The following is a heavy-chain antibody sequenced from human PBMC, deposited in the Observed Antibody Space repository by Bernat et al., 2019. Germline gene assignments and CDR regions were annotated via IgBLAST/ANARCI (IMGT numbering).Heavy chain of an antibody. V-gene: IGHV3-30*02. D-gene: IGHD1-1*01. Sequence: QVQLVESGGGVVQPGGSLRLSCAASGFTFSTYGMHWVRQAPGKGLEWVAFIRFDGSNQYYADSVKGRFTVSRENSKNTLFLQMNRVRPGDTAMYYCARELNGGLEYWGQGTLVSVSS. CDR2: IRFDGSNQ. CDR3: ARELNGGLEY. J-gene: IGHJ4*02. CDR1: GFTFSTYG.